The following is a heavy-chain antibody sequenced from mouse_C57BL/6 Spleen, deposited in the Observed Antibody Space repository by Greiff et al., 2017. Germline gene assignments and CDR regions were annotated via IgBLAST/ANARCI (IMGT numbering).Heavy chain of an antibody. D-gene: IGHD1-1*01. J-gene: IGHJ2*01. CDR1: GYTFTSYW. V-gene: IGHV1-69*01. CDR2: IDPSDSYT. CDR3: ARSDYGSSLYYFDY. Sequence: QVQLQQPGAELVMPGASVKLSCKASGYTFTSYWMHWVKQRPGQGLEWIGEIDPSDSYTNYNQKFKGKSTLTVDKSSSTAYMQLSSLTAEDSAVYYCARSDYGSSLYYFDYGGQGTTLTVSS.